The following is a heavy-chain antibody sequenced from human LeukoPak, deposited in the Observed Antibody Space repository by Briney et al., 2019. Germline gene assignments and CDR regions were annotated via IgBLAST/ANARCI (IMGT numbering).Heavy chain of an antibody. CDR2: IYYSGST. CDR1: GGSISSSSYY. V-gene: IGHV4-39*07. J-gene: IGHJ5*02. Sequence: SETLSLTCTVSGGSISSSSYYWGWIRQPPGKGLEWIGSIYYSGSTYYNPSLKSRVTISVDTSKNQFSLKLSSVTAADTAVYYCARDWGPVGATGGSWFDPWGQGTLVTVSS. CDR3: ARDWGPVGATGGSWFDP. D-gene: IGHD1-26*01.